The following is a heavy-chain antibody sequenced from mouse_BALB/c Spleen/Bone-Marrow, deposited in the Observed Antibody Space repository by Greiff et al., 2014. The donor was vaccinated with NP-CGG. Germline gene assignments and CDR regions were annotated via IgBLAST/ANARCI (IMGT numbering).Heavy chain of an antibody. CDR1: GFTFTDYY. CDR2: IRHKANGFTT. J-gene: IGHJ4*01. D-gene: IGHD5-1*01. V-gene: IGHV7-3*02. CDR3: TRGEYSYAMDY. Sequence: EVMLVESGGGLVQPGGSLRLSCATSGFTFTDYYMSWVRQPPGKALEWLGFIRHKANGFTTEYSASVKGRFTISRDNSQSILYLQMNTLRTEDSAAYYCTRGEYSYAMDYWGQGTSVTVSS.